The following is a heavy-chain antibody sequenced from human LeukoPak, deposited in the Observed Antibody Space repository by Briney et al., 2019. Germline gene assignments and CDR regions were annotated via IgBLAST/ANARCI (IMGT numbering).Heavy chain of an antibody. V-gene: IGHV1-8*01. J-gene: IGHJ5*02. D-gene: IGHD4-23*01. CDR3: ARGPNKSDGGNSGSAWFDP. CDR1: GYTFTTYD. Sequence: ASVKVSCKASGYTFTTYDINWVRQATARGQEWMGWMNPNSGNTGYAQKFQGRVTMTRNTSISTAYMELSSLRSEDTAVYYCARGPNKSDGGNSGSAWFDPWGQGTLVTVSS. CDR2: MNPNSGNT.